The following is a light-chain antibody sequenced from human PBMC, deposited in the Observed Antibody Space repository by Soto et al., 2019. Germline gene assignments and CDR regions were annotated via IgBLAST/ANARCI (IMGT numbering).Light chain of an antibody. Sequence: DIQMTQSPSSLSASVGARVPITCRASQSISNYLNWYQQKPGKAPKLLIYAASSLQSGVPSRFSGSGSGTDFTLTISSLQPEDFATYYCQQSYSTPLTFGGGTKVDIK. CDR1: QSISNY. CDR3: QQSYSTPLT. V-gene: IGKV1-39*01. CDR2: AAS. J-gene: IGKJ4*01.